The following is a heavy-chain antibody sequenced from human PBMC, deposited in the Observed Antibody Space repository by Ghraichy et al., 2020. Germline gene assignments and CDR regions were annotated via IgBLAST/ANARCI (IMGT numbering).Heavy chain of an antibody. V-gene: IGHV3-48*02. Sequence: GGSLRLSCAASGFTFSSYSMNWVRQAPGKGLEWVSYISSSSTIYYADSVKGRFTISRDNAKNSLYLQMNSLRDEDTAVYYCAREDESSSIIDYWGQGTLVTVSS. D-gene: IGHD6-13*01. J-gene: IGHJ4*02. CDR2: ISSSSTI. CDR1: GFTFSSYS. CDR3: AREDESSSIIDY.